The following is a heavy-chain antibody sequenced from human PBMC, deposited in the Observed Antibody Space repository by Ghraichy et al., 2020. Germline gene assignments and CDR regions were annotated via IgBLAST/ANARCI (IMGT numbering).Heavy chain of an antibody. Sequence: SETLSLTCTVSGGSISSSSYYWGWNRQRPGQELEWIRSICYSGSTYYNPSLKSRVTISVDTSKNQFSLKLSSVTAAATAVYYCIGVDTAMEYNWCDPWGQGTLVTVSS. V-gene: IGHV4-39*01. CDR1: GGSISSSSYY. D-gene: IGHD5-18*01. CDR3: IGVDTAMEYNWCDP. J-gene: IGHJ5*02. CDR2: ICYSGST.